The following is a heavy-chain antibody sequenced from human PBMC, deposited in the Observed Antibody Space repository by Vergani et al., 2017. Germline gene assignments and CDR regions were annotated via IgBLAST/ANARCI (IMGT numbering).Heavy chain of an antibody. Sequence: ELQLVESGGGLVEPGGSLRLPCAASGSTVSGNYMTWVRQTPGKGLEWVSHIYSGDETYYADSVKGRVTISRDTSKNTLHLQINNLSVEDTAVYYCARGNYYGSGTYVDPWGQGTLVTVSS. J-gene: IGHJ5*02. CDR3: ARGNYYGSGTYVDP. V-gene: IGHV3-66*02. D-gene: IGHD3-10*01. CDR1: GSTVSGNY. CDR2: IYSGDET.